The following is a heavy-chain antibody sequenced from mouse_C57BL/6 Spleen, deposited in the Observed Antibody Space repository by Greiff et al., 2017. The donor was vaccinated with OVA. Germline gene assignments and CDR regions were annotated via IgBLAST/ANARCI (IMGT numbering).Heavy chain of an antibody. CDR1: GYTFTDYY. J-gene: IGHJ4*01. Sequence: EVQLQQSGPELVKPGASVKISCKASGYTFTDYYMNWVKQSHGKSLEWIGDINPNNGGTSYNQKFKGKATLTVDKSSSTAYMELRSLTSEDSAVYYCARRSPLYGSSSMDYWGQGTSVTVSS. V-gene: IGHV1-26*01. D-gene: IGHD1-1*01. CDR3: ARRSPLYGSSSMDY. CDR2: INPNNGGT.